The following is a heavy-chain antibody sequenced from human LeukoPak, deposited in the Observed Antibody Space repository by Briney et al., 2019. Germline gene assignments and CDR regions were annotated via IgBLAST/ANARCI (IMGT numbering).Heavy chain of an antibody. CDR1: GGSISSYY. CDR2: IYYSGST. V-gene: IGHV4-59*01. J-gene: IGHJ6*03. Sequence: PSETLSLTCTVSGGSISSYYWSWIRQPPGKGLEWIGYIYYSGSTNYNPSLKSRVTISVDTSKNQFSLKLSSVTAADTAVYYCARDKKYSSSYYMDVWGKGTTVTVSS. CDR3: ARDKKYSSSYYMDV. D-gene: IGHD6-13*01.